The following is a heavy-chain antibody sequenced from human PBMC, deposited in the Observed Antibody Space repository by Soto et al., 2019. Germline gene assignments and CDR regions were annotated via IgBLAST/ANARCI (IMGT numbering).Heavy chain of an antibody. CDR1: GGSISSSSYY. CDR3: ARWGTHDYGDYGPHNWFDP. J-gene: IGHJ5*02. D-gene: IGHD4-17*01. V-gene: IGHV4-39*01. Sequence: SETLSLTCTVSGGSISSSSYYWGWIRQPPGKGLEWIGSIYYSGSTYYNPSLKSRVTISVDTSKNQFSLKLSSVTAADTAVYYCARWGTHDYGDYGPHNWFDPWGQGTLVTVSS. CDR2: IYYSGST.